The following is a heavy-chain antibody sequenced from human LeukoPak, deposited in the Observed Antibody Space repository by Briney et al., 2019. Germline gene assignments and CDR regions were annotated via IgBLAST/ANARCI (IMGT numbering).Heavy chain of an antibody. D-gene: IGHD6-19*01. Sequence: PGRSLRLPCAASGFTFDDYAMHWVRQAPGKGLEWVSGISWNSGSIGYADSVKGRFTISRDNAKNSLYLQMNSLRAEDTALYYCAKGPYSSGWYQYFQHWGQGTLVTVSS. CDR3: AKGPYSSGWYQYFQH. CDR1: GFTFDDYA. J-gene: IGHJ1*01. V-gene: IGHV3-9*01. CDR2: ISWNSGSI.